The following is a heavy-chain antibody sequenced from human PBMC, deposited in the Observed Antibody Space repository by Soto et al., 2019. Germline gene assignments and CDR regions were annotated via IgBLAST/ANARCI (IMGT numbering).Heavy chain of an antibody. V-gene: IGHV1-24*01. CDR1: GYTLTELS. CDR3: ATRSWDFWSGYYNY. Sequence: GASVKVSCKVSGYTLTELSMHWVRQAPGKGLEWMGGFDPEDGETIYAQKFQGRVTMTEDTSTDTAYMELSSLRSEVTAVYYCATRSWDFWSGYYNYWGQGTLVTVSS. D-gene: IGHD3-3*01. J-gene: IGHJ4*02. CDR2: FDPEDGET.